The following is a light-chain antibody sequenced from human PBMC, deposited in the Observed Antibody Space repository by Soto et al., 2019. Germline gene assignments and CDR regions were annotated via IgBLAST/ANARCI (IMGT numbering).Light chain of an antibody. CDR2: VAS. V-gene: IGKV3D-15*01. CDR3: QQYNNWPRWT. CDR1: QSVSSN. Sequence: EIVMTQSPATLSVSPGERATLSCRASQSVSSNLAWYQQKPGQAPRLLIYVASIRATGIPARFSGSGSGTEFTLTISSLQSEDFAVYYCQQYNNWPRWTFGQGTKVEIK. J-gene: IGKJ1*01.